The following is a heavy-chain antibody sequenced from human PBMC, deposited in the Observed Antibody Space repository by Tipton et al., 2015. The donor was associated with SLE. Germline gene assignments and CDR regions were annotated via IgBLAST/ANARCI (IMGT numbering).Heavy chain of an antibody. Sequence: QSGPEVKKPGASVKISCKVSGYTSTNYGISWVRQVPGQGLEWIGWISVYNGNTNSAQKLQDRVTLTTDSSTSTTYMELRSLRSDDTAVYYCAKGGPGGIAFFSWGQGSLVTVSS. CDR3: AKGGPGGIAFFS. V-gene: IGHV1-18*01. J-gene: IGHJ5*02. CDR2: ISVYNGNT. CDR1: GYTSTNYG. D-gene: IGHD2-8*02.